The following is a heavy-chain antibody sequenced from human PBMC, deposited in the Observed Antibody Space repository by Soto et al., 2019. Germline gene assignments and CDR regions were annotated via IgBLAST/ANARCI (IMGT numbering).Heavy chain of an antibody. Sequence: GGSLRLSCTASGFTFGDYAMSWFRQAPGKGLEWVGFIRSKAYGGTTEYAASVKGRFTISRDDSKSIAYLQMNSLKTEDTAVYYCTPDRSSWRDYYYYYGMDVWGQGTTVTVYS. D-gene: IGHD6-13*01. CDR1: GFTFGDYA. CDR3: TPDRSSWRDYYYYYGMDV. CDR2: IRSKAYGGTT. V-gene: IGHV3-49*03. J-gene: IGHJ6*02.